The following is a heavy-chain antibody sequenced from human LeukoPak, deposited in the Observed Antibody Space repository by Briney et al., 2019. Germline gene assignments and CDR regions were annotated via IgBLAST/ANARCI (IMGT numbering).Heavy chain of an antibody. CDR2: INPNSGGT. CDR1: GYTLTELS. CDR3: ARVRYRLAETYIDY. J-gene: IGHJ4*02. D-gene: IGHD3-16*01. Sequence: ASVKVSCKVSGYTLTELSMHWVRQAPGQGLEWMGWINPNSGGTNYAQKFQGRVTMTRDTSISTAYMELSRLRSDDTAVYYCARVRYRLAETYIDYWGQGTLVTVSS. V-gene: IGHV1-2*02.